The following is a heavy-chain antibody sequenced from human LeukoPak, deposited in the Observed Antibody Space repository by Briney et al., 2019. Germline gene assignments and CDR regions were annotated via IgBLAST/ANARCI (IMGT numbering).Heavy chain of an antibody. CDR3: ARHHPGYSSGCRQCARDAFDI. Sequence: PSETLSLTCTVSGGSISSGGYYWSWIRQPPGKGLEWIGYIYYSGSTNYNPSLKSRVTISVDTSKNQFSLKLSSVTAADTAVYYCARHHPGYSSGCRQCARDAFDIWGQGTMVTVSS. J-gene: IGHJ3*02. CDR2: IYYSGST. D-gene: IGHD6-19*01. CDR1: GGSISSGGYY. V-gene: IGHV4-61*08.